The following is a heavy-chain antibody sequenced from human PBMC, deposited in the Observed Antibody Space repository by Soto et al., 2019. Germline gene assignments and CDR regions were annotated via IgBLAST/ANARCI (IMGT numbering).Heavy chain of an antibody. CDR1: GGSISSSSYY. J-gene: IGHJ5*02. CDR3: ARNSNRFGEINWFDP. D-gene: IGHD3-10*01. Sequence: SETLSLTCTVSGGSISSSSYYWGWIRQPPGKGLEWIGSIYYSGTTYYNPSLKSRVTISVATSKNRFSLKLTSVTAADTAVYYCARNSNRFGEINWFDPWGQGTLVTVSS. CDR2: IYYSGTT. V-gene: IGHV4-39*01.